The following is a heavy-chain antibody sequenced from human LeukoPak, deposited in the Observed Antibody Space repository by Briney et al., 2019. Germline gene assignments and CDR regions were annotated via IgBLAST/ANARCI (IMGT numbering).Heavy chain of an antibody. Sequence: PSETPSLTCTVSGGSISSSSYYWGWVRQAPGKGLEWVSSISSSSSYIYYADSVKGRFTISRDNAKNSLYLQMNSLRAEDTAVYYCAKDGRGYGGNSVEFFNYWGQGTLVTVSS. V-gene: IGHV3-21*01. CDR2: ISSSSSYI. CDR1: GGSISSSSYY. CDR3: AKDGRGYGGNSVEFFNY. D-gene: IGHD4-23*01. J-gene: IGHJ4*02.